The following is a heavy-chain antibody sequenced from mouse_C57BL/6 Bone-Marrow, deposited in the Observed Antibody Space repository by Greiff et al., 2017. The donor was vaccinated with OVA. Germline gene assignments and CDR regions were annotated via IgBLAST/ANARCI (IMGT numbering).Heavy chain of an antibody. D-gene: IGHD2-1*01. Sequence: EVMLVESGPGLVKPSQTVFLTCTVTGISITTGNYRWSWIRQFPGNKLEWIGYIYYSGTITYKPSLTSRTTITRNTPKNQFFLEMNSLTAEDTATYYSARALGDYGNFDYWGQGTTLTVSS. V-gene: IGHV3-5*01. J-gene: IGHJ2*01. CDR1: GISITTGNYR. CDR2: IYYSGTI. CDR3: ARALGDYGNFDY.